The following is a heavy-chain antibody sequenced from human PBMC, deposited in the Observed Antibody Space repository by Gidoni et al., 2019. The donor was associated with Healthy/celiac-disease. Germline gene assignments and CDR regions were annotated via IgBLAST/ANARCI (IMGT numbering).Heavy chain of an antibody. D-gene: IGHD6-13*01. V-gene: IGHV3-15*07. CDR3: TTGATPTTAANGMDV. CDR2: SKSKTDGGTT. CDR1: SVSNAW. J-gene: IGHJ6*02. Sequence: SVSNAWMNWVRQAPGKGLEWVGRSKSKTDGGTTDYAAPVKGRFTISRDDSKNTLYLQMNSLKTEDTAVYYCTTGATPTTAANGMDVWGQGTTVTVSS.